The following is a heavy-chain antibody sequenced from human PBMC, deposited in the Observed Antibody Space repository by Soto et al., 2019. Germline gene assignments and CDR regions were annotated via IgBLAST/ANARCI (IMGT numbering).Heavy chain of an antibody. J-gene: IGHJ4*01. Sequence: GASVKVSCKASRGTFSSYTISWVRQAPGQGLEWMGWINPNSGDTKYAQKFQGRVTMTRDTSIRTAYMELSTLRSDDTAVYYCARQWSSGYFDFDYWGQGTLVTVSS. CDR1: RGTFSSYT. CDR2: INPNSGDT. D-gene: IGHD3-22*01. CDR3: ARQWSSGYFDFDY. V-gene: IGHV1-2*02.